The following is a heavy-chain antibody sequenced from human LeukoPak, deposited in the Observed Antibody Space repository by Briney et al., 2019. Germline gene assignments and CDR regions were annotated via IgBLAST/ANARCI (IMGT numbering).Heavy chain of an antibody. CDR1: AFTFSNYA. V-gene: IGHV3-23*01. J-gene: IGHJ6*03. D-gene: IGHD2-8*02. CDR3: AKAGGYYYYFYMDV. CDR2: ISGSGDTV. Sequence: GGSLRLSCAASAFTFSNYAMNWVRQAPGKGLEWVSAISGSGDTVHYADSVKGRFTISRDNSKSTLYLQMNSLTAEDTAVYYCAKAGGYYYYFYMDVWGKGTTVTVSS.